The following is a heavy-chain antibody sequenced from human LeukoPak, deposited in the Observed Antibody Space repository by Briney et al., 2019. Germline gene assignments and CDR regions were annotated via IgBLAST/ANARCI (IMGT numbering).Heavy chain of an antibody. CDR2: IYYSGIT. CDR3: ARGVTAIWGGFDI. D-gene: IGHD2-21*02. Sequence: SQTLSLTCTVSGGSISSGDYYWSWIRQPPGKGLEWIGYIYYSGITYYNPSLKSRVTISVDTSKNQFSLKLSSVTAADTAVYYCARGVTAIWGGFDIWGQGTMVTVSS. CDR1: GGSISSGDYY. J-gene: IGHJ3*02. V-gene: IGHV4-30-4*01.